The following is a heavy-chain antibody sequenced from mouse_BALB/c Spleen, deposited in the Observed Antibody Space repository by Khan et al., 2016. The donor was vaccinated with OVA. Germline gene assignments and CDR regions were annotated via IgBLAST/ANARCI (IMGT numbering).Heavy chain of an antibody. CDR2: INSDGSAI. J-gene: IGHJ1*01. Sequence: EVQLLETGGGLVQPGGSRGLSCEGSGFTFSGFWMSWVRQTPGKTLEWIGDINSDGSAINYAPSIKDRFTIFRDNDKSTLYLQRNNVRSEDTATYFCMRYDGYYWYFDVWGAGTTVTVSS. CDR1: GFTFSGFW. V-gene: IGHV11-2*02. CDR3: MRYDGYYWYFDV. D-gene: IGHD2-3*01.